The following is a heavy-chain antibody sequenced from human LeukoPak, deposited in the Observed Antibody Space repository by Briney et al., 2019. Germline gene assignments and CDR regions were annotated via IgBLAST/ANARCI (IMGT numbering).Heavy chain of an antibody. CDR1: GYTFTSYD. Sequence: ASVKVPCKASGYTFTSYDINWVRQAPGQGLEWMGWINPNSGGTNYAQKFQGRVTMTRDTSISTAYMELSRLRSDDTAVYYCARDPGNCSGGSCYSYYYYYYMDVWGKGTTVTVSS. J-gene: IGHJ6*03. V-gene: IGHV1-2*02. D-gene: IGHD2-15*01. CDR2: INPNSGGT. CDR3: ARDPGNCSGGSCYSYYYYYYMDV.